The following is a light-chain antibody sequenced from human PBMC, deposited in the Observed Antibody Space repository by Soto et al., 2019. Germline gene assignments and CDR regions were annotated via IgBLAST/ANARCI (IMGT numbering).Light chain of an antibody. Sequence: IVLQQSPGTLSLSPGAGATLSRRASQSVSSSYLAWYQQKPGQAPRLLIYGASSRATGIPDRFSGSGSGTDFTLTISRLEPEDFAVYYCQQYGSSRTVGQGTKVVIK. CDR2: GAS. V-gene: IGKV3-20*01. CDR3: QQYGSSRT. CDR1: QSVSSSY. J-gene: IGKJ1*01.